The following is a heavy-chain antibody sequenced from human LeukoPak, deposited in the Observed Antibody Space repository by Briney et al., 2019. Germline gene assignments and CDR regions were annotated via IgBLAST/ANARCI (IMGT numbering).Heavy chain of an antibody. Sequence: GGSLRLSCAASEFTFSSFGMHWVRQAPGKGLEWVSGINWNSGSIGYADSVKGRFTISRDNAKNSLYLQMNSLRAEDTALYYCAKDMPSYSSSWYWGAFDIWGQGTMVTVSS. CDR1: EFTFSSFG. D-gene: IGHD6-13*01. CDR2: INWNSGSI. V-gene: IGHV3-9*01. J-gene: IGHJ3*02. CDR3: AKDMPSYSSSWYWGAFDI.